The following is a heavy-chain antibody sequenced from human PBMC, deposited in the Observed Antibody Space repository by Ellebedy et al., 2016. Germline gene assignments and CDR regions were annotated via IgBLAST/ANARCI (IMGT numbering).Heavy chain of an antibody. CDR2: IKQDGSEK. CDR3: AKDMRYQLLLGVGWFDP. J-gene: IGHJ5*02. D-gene: IGHD2-2*01. V-gene: IGHV3-7*01. CDR1: GFTFSSYW. Sequence: GESLKISXAASGFTFSSYWLSWVRQAPGKGLEWVANIKQDGSEKYYVDSVKGRFTISRDNAKNSLYLQMNSLRAEDTAVYYCAKDMRYQLLLGVGWFDPWGQGTLVTVSS.